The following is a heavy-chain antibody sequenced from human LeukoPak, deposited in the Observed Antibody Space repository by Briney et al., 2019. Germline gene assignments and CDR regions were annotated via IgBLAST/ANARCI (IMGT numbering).Heavy chain of an antibody. J-gene: IGHJ5*02. D-gene: IGHD2-15*01. Sequence: SGTLSLTCAVSGGSISSSNWWSWVRQPPGKGLEWIGSIYHSGSTYYNPSLKSRVTISVDTSKNQFSLKLSSVTAADTAVYYCARPVVVVTSWFDPWGQGTLVTVSS. CDR2: IYHSGST. V-gene: IGHV4-4*02. CDR1: GGSISSSNW. CDR3: ARPVVVVTSWFDP.